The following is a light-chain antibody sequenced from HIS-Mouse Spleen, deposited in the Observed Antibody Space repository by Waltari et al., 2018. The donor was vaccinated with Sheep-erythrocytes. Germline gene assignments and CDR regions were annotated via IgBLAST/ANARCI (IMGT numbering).Light chain of an antibody. V-gene: IGLV3-21*02. J-gene: IGLJ3*02. CDR1: NIGSKS. Sequence: SYVLTQPPSVSVAPGQTARITCGGNNIGSKSVHWYQQKPGQAPVLVVYDGSDRPSGIPERFSGSNSGNTATLTIRRVEAGDEADYYWQVWDSSSDHWVFGGGTKLTVL. CDR2: DGS. CDR3: QVWDSSSDHWV.